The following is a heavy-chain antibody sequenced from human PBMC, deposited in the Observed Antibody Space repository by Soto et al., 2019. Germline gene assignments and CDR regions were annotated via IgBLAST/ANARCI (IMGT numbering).Heavy chain of an antibody. J-gene: IGHJ5*02. D-gene: IGHD6-13*01. Sequence: QLQLQESGPGLVKPSETLSLTCTVSGGSISSSSYYWGWIRQPPGKGLEWIGSIYYSGSTYYNPSLKSRVTISLDTSKNQFSRELSSVTAANTAVYYCARRGLGYSSSSVWFDPWGQGTLVTVSS. CDR3: ARRGLGYSSSSVWFDP. CDR2: IYYSGST. V-gene: IGHV4-39*01. CDR1: GGSISSSSYY.